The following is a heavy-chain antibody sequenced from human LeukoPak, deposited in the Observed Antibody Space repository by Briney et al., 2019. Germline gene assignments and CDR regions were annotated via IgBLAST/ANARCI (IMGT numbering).Heavy chain of an antibody. CDR1: GGTFSSYA. CDR3: ARGCGGDCSSAFDI. D-gene: IGHD2-21*02. V-gene: IGHV1-69*05. J-gene: IGHJ3*02. CDR2: IIPIFGTA. Sequence: SVKVSCKASGGTFSSYATSWVRQAPGQGLEWMGRIIPIFGTASYAQKFQGRVTITTDESTSTAYMELSSLRSEDTAVYYCARGCGGDCSSAFDIWGQGTMVTVSS.